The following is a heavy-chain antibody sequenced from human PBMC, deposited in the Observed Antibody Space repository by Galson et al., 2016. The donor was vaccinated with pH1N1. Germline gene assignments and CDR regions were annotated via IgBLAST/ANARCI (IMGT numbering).Heavy chain of an antibody. Sequence: ETQSLTCGVSGYSISSGYYWGWNRQPPGKGLEWIGTLYHRGTIHNNPSPKSRVTIAVATSKNQFTLKLSSVTAADTAVYYCGGDGGHQTGKFEYWGQGTLVTVSS. CDR2: LYHRGTI. CDR3: GGDGGHQTGKFEY. D-gene: IGHD3-10*01. V-gene: IGHV4-38-2*02. CDR1: GYSISSGYY. J-gene: IGHJ4*02.